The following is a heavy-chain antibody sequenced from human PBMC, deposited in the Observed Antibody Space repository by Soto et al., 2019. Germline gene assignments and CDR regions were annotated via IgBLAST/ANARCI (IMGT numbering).Heavy chain of an antibody. Sequence: PSETLSLTCTVSGGSISSGDCYWSWIRQPPGKCLEWIGYIYYSGSTYYNPSLKSRVTISVDTSKNQFSLKLSSVTAADTAVYYCASTSGYVFDYWGQGTLVTVSS. D-gene: IGHD5-12*01. J-gene: IGHJ4*02. CDR2: IYYSGST. CDR3: ASTSGYVFDY. CDR1: GGSISSGDCY. V-gene: IGHV4-30-4*01.